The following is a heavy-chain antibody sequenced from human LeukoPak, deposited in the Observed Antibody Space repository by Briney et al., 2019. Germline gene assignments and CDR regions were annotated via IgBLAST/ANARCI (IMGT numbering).Heavy chain of an antibody. V-gene: IGHV3-23*01. D-gene: IGHD5-18*01. CDR3: AKRTAMVPYYYYMDV. CDR1: GFTFSSYG. Sequence: GGSLRLSCAASGFTFSSYGMSWVRQAPGKGLEWVSAISGSGGSTYYADSVKGRFTISRDNSKNTLYLQMNSLRAEDTAVYYCAKRTAMVPYYYYMDVWGKGTTVTVSS. J-gene: IGHJ6*03. CDR2: ISGSGGST.